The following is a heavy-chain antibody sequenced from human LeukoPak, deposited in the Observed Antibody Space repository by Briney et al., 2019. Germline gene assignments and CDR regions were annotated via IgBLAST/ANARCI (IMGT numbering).Heavy chain of an antibody. CDR3: VRGVTTVVTDDFDY. J-gene: IGHJ4*02. D-gene: IGHD4-23*01. CDR1: GFTFTTYT. CDR2: ISSDSSET. V-gene: IGHV3-21*01. Sequence: GGSLRLSCAASGFTFTTYTMNWVRRAPGKGLEWVSSISSDSSETYYIDSVKGRFTISRDNAENSLYLQMNSLRAEDTAVYYCVRGVTTVVTDDFDYWGQGTLVTVSS.